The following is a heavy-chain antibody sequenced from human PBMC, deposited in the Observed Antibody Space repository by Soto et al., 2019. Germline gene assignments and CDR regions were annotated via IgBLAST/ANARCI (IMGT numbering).Heavy chain of an antibody. Sequence: ASVKVSCKASCYTFPSYGISWVRQAPGQGLEGMGWIRAYNGNTNYAQKLQGRVSMTTDTSTSTAYMELRSLRSDDTAVYYCARGPIQGKWFGPWGQGTLVTVSS. CDR3: ARGPIQGKWFGP. J-gene: IGHJ5*02. D-gene: IGHD2-2*02. CDR1: CYTFPSYG. CDR2: IRAYNGNT. V-gene: IGHV1-18*01.